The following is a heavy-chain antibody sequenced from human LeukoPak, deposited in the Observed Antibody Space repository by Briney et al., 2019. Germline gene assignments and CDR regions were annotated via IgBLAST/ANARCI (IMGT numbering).Heavy chain of an antibody. J-gene: IGHJ6*02. CDR2: IYTSGST. V-gene: IGHV4-4*07. CDR3: ARDGRPPYCSSTSCYSSGYYYYGMDV. Sequence: SETLSLTCNVSGGSISSYYWSWIRHPAGKGLEWIGRIYTSGSTNYNPSLKSRVNMSVDTSKNQFSLKLSSVTAADTAVYYCARDGRPPYCSSTSCYSSGYYYYGMDVWGQGTTVTVSS. CDR1: GGSISSYY. D-gene: IGHD2-2*02.